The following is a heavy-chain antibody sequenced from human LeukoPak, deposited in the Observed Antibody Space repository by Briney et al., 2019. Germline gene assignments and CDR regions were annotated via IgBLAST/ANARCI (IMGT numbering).Heavy chain of an antibody. V-gene: IGHV2-5*01. CDR2: IYWNEDK. J-gene: IGHJ4*02. CDR3: AHSPTWGIVGATNFDS. D-gene: IGHD1-26*01. CDR1: GFSLSTSGVG. Sequence: GPTLVNPTQTLTLTCTFSGFSLSTSGVGVGWIRQPPGKALEWHALIYWNEDKRYSPSPKSRLTITKDTSKNQVVLTITNMDPVDTATYYCAHSPTWGIVGATNFDSWGQGTLVTVSS.